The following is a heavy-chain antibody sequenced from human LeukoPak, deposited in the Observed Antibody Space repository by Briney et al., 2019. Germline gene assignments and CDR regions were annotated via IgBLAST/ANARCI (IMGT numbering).Heavy chain of an antibody. V-gene: IGHV4-34*01. CDR1: GGSFSGYY. Sequence: PSETLSLTCAVYGGSFSGYYWSWIRQPPGKGLEWIGEINHSGSTNYNPSLKSRVTISVDTSKNQFSLKLSSVTAADTAVYYCARVYYSTADRGQGTLVTVSS. CDR2: INHSGST. D-gene: IGHD3-10*01. CDR3: ARVYYSTAD. J-gene: IGHJ4*02.